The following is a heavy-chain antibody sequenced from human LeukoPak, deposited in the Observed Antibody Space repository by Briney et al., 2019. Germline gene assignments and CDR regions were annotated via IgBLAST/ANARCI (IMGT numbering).Heavy chain of an antibody. V-gene: IGHV1-2*02. CDR3: ARGFPPRRNYDSSGYYSYYFDY. D-gene: IGHD3-22*01. Sequence: ASVKVSCKASGYSFTGHYMHWVRQAPGQGLEWMGWINPKSGGTNYAQKFQGRVTMTTDTSTSTAYMELRSLRSDDTAVYYCARGFPPRRNYDSSGYYSYYFDYWGQGTLVTVSS. CDR2: INPKSGGT. CDR1: GYSFTGHY. J-gene: IGHJ4*02.